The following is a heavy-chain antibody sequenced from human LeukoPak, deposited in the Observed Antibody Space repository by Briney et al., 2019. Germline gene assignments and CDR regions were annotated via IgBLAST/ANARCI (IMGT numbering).Heavy chain of an antibody. CDR1: GYTFTSYG. CDR2: ISAYTGNT. CDR3: ARDGVPAAMHYYYGMDV. D-gene: IGHD2-2*01. V-gene: IGHV1-18*01. J-gene: IGHJ6*02. Sequence: VASVKVSCKASGYTFTSYGISWVRQAPGQGLEWMGWISAYTGNTNYAQKLQGRVTVTTDTSTSTAYMELRSLRSDDTAVYYCARDGVPAAMHYYYGMDVWGQGTTVTVSS.